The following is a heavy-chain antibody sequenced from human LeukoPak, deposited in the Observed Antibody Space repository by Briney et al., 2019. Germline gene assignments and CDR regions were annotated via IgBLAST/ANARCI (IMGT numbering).Heavy chain of an antibody. CDR1: GYTFTGYY. D-gene: IGHD3-22*01. CDR2: INPNSGGT. J-gene: IGHJ4*02. CDR3: ARPPPYYYDSSGYPFDY. V-gene: IGHV1-2*02. Sequence: ASVEVSCKASGYTFTGYYMHWVRQAPGQGLEWMGWINPNSGGTNYAQKFQGRVTMTRDTSISTAYMELSRLRSDDTAVYYCARPPPYYYDSSGYPFDYWGQGTLVTVSS.